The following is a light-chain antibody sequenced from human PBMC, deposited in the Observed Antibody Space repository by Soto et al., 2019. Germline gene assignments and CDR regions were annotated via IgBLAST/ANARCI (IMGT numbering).Light chain of an antibody. J-gene: IGLJ1*01. Sequence: QSVLTQPASVSGSPGQSITISCTGTSSDVGGYIYVSWYQQHPGKAPKLMIYEVSNRPSGVSNRFSGSKSGNTASLTISGLQAEDEADYYCSSYTSSRTYVFGTGTKLTVL. CDR3: SSYTSSRTYV. V-gene: IGLV2-14*01. CDR1: SSDVGGYIY. CDR2: EVS.